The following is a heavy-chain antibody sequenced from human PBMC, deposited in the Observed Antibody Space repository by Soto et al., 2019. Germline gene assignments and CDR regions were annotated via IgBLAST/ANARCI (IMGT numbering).Heavy chain of an antibody. CDR3: ARDLAEYYDDSNTPDNAFDI. CDR1: GYTFTNYY. J-gene: IGHJ3*02. Sequence: ASVKVSCKASGYTFTNYYMHWVRQAPGQGLEWMGMINPRGGRTTYPQKFQGRVTMTTDTSTSTVYMELSSLRSEDTAVYYCARDLAEYYDDSNTPDNAFDIWGQ. CDR2: INPRGGRT. V-gene: IGHV1-46*03. D-gene: IGHD3-22*01.